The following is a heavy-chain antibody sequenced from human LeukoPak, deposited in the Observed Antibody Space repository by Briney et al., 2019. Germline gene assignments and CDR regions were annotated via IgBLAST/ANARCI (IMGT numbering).Heavy chain of an antibody. D-gene: IGHD6-13*01. J-gene: IGHJ4*02. CDR3: ARATSGSWSTLFDY. CDR2: IYSSGTT. V-gene: IGHV4-59*02. Sequence: SETLSLTCTVSGASVSSYYWSWIRQPPGKGLEWIAYIYSSGTTNYNPSLKSRVTISVDTSKNQFSLKLTSVTAADTALYYCARATSGSWSTLFDYWGQGTLVTVSS. CDR1: GASVSSYY.